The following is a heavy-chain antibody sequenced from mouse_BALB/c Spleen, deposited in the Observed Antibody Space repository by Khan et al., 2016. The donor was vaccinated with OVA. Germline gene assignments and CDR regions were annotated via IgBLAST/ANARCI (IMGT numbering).Heavy chain of an antibody. CDR2: IWAGGST. CDR1: GFSLTSYA. CDR3: ARNREPDYFDY. Sequence: QVQLKQSGPGLVAPSQSLSITCTVTGFSLTSYAIHWIRRPPGKGLEWLGVIWAGGSTNYNSALMSRLSISKDNSKSQLFLKMNSLQTHDTATYYCARNREPDYFDYWGQGTTLTVSS. J-gene: IGHJ2*01. V-gene: IGHV2-9*02.